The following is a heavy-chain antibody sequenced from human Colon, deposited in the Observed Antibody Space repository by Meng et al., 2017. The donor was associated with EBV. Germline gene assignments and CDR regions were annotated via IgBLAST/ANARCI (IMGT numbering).Heavy chain of an antibody. J-gene: IGHJ5*02. CDR1: GGSLSGGGYY. Sequence: HVQVEESVPALDNPSQTLSLTCTVSGGSLSGGGYYWSWIRQHPGKGLEWIGYIHSSGSTYYNPSLRSRLTISVDTSKNQFSLKLSSVTAADTAVYYCARASYGSGSPLGESWFDPWGQGTLVTVSS. CDR2: IHSSGST. D-gene: IGHD3-10*01. CDR3: ARASYGSGSPLGESWFDP. V-gene: IGHV4-31*03.